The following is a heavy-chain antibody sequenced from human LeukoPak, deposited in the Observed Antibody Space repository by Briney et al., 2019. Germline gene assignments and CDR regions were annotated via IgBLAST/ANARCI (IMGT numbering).Heavy chain of an antibody. CDR1: GDSVSSHSAA. CDR2: TYYRSKWYN. D-gene: IGHD3-22*01. J-gene: IGHJ4*02. Sequence: SQTLSLTCAISGDSVSSHSAAWSWIRQSPSRGLEWLGRTYYRSKWYNDYAVSVKSRITINPDTSKNQFSLHLNSVTPEDTAVYYCGRGIADSSGYYYVDYWGQGTQVTVSS. V-gene: IGHV6-1*01. CDR3: GRGIADSSGYYYVDY.